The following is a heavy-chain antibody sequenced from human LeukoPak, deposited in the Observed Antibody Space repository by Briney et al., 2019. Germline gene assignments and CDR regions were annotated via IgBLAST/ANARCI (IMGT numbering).Heavy chain of an antibody. J-gene: IGHJ1*01. CDR2: IYYSGST. Sequence: PSQTLSLTCTVSGGSISSGGYYWSWIRQHPGKGLEWIGYIYYSGSTYYNPSLKSRVTISVDTSKNQFSLKLSSVTAADTAVYYCARDGGIQLWSRYFQHWGQGTLVTVPS. V-gene: IGHV4-31*03. D-gene: IGHD5-18*01. CDR1: GGSISSGGYY. CDR3: ARDGGIQLWSRYFQH.